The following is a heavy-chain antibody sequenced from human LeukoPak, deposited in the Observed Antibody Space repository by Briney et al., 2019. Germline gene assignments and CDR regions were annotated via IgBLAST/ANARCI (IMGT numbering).Heavy chain of an antibody. CDR2: IRYDGSNK. J-gene: IGHJ4*02. CDR1: GFTFSSYG. CDR3: AKVGAGNYGGNPGLDY. D-gene: IGHD4-23*01. Sequence: GGSLRLSCAASGFTFSSYGMHWVRQAPGKGLEWVAFIRYDGSNKYYADSVKGRFTISRDNSKNTLYLQMNSLRAEDTAVYYCAKVGAGNYGGNPGLDYWDQGTLVTVSS. V-gene: IGHV3-30*02.